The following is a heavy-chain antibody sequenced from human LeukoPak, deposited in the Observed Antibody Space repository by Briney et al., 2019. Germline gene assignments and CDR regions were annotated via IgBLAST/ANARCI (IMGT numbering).Heavy chain of an antibody. CDR1: GFTVSTNS. D-gene: IGHD5-12*01. J-gene: IGHJ3*02. CDR3: AKDRIVATIFSAFDI. CDR2: IYSDNT. Sequence: PGGSLRLSCTVSGFTVSTNSMSWVRQAPGKGLEWVSFIYSDNTHYSDSVKGRFTISRDNSKNTLYLQMNSLRAEDTAVYYCAKDRIVATIFSAFDIWGQGTMVTVSS. V-gene: IGHV3-53*01.